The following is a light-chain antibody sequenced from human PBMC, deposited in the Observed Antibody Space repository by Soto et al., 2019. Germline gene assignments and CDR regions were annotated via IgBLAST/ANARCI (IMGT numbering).Light chain of an antibody. CDR2: KDI. CDR3: YSATDNKLGV. V-gene: IGLV3-27*01. CDR1: ILSRKY. J-gene: IGLJ2*01. Sequence: SYELTQPSSVSVSPGQSARITCSGGILSRKYARWFQQRPGQAPVLVIYKDIERPSGIPERFSGSTSGTTVTLTISGAQVEDEADYYCYSATDNKLGVFGGGTKLTVL.